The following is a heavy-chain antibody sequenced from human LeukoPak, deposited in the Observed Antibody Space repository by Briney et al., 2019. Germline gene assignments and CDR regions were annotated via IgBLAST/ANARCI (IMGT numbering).Heavy chain of an antibody. CDR3: AREHGGNSYGRNY. J-gene: IGHJ4*02. V-gene: IGHV4-4*02. CDR1: GGSISNIIW. CDR2: IYHSGST. D-gene: IGHD4-23*01. Sequence: SEALSPPFAFSGGSISNIIWWICVAPPPEEGRVWRGEIYHSGSTNYNPSLKSRVTISIDTSKNQFSLKLSLVTAADTAVYYCAREHGGNSYGRNYWGRGPGVPVTA.